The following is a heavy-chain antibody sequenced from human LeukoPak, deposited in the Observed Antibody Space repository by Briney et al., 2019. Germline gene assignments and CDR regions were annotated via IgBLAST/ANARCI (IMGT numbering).Heavy chain of an antibody. D-gene: IGHD2-2*01. Sequence: GGSLRLSCAASGFTFSNAWMSWVRQAPGKGLEWVGRIKSKTDGGTTDYAAPVKGRFTISRDNSKNTLYLQMNSLRAEDTAVYYCAKDGKLVYQPFPGEYYYMDVWGKGTTVTVSS. CDR3: AKDGKLVYQPFPGEYYYMDV. V-gene: IGHV3-15*01. CDR1: GFTFSNAW. CDR2: IKSKTDGGTT. J-gene: IGHJ6*03.